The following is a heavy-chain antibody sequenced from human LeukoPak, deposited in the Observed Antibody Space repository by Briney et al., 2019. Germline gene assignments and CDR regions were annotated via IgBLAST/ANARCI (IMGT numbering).Heavy chain of an antibody. CDR3: ARHGVPYHYGMDV. J-gene: IGHJ6*02. Sequence: GGSLRLSCAASGFTFSSYGMHWVRQAPGKGLEWVAVIWYDGSNKYYADSVKGRFTISRDNSKNTLYLQMNSLRAEDTAVYYCARHGVPYHYGMDVWGQGTTVTVSS. CDR1: GFTFSSYG. D-gene: IGHD3-16*01. V-gene: IGHV3-33*08. CDR2: IWYDGSNK.